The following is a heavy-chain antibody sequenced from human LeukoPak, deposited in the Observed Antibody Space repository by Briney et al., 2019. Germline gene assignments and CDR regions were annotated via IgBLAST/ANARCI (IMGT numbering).Heavy chain of an antibody. Sequence: PGGSLRLSCVASGFPLSNYWMTWVRQAPGKGLEWVANINQDGSEKYYVDPVKGRFTISRDNAKNSLYLQMNSLRAEDTAVYYCAELGITMIGGVWGKGTTVTISS. J-gene: IGHJ6*04. CDR3: AELGITMIGGV. CDR1: GFPLSNYW. V-gene: IGHV3-7*01. CDR2: INQDGSEK. D-gene: IGHD3-10*02.